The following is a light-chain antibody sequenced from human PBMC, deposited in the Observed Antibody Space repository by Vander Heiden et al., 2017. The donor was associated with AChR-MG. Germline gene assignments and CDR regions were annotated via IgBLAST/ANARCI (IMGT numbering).Light chain of an antibody. J-gene: IGKJ3*01. V-gene: IGKV3-11*01. CDR3: QQRSNWPIFT. CDR1: QSVSSY. CDR2: DAS. Sequence: EIVLTQSPATLSFSPGERATLSCRASQSVSSYLAWYQQKPGQAPRLLIYDASNRATGIPARLSGSGSGTDFTLTISSLEPEDFAVYYCQQRSNWPIFTFGPGTKVDIK.